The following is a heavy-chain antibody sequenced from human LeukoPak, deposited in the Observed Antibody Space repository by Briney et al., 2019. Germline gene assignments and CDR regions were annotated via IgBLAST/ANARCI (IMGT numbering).Heavy chain of an antibody. CDR3: ARYSRGWYNAFDF. V-gene: IGHV4-61*02. J-gene: IGHJ3*01. CDR2: IYTSGST. D-gene: IGHD6-19*01. CDR1: GGSISSGSYY. Sequence: SETLSLTCTVSGGSISSGSYYWSWIRQPAGKGLEWIGRIYTSGSTNYNPSLKSRVTISVATSKNQFSLKLTSVTAADTAVYYCARYSRGWYNAFDFWGQGTMVTVSS.